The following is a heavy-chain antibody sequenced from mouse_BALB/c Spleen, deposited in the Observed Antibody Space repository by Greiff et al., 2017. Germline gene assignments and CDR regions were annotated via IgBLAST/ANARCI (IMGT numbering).Heavy chain of an antibody. V-gene: IGHV5-9-3*01. D-gene: IGHD2-10*02. J-gene: IGHJ4*01. CDR1: GFTFSSYA. Sequence: DVMLVESGGGLVKPGGSLKLSCAASGFTFSSYAMSWVRQTPEKRLEWVATISSGGSYTYYPDSVKGRFTISRDNAKNTLYLQMSSLRSEDTAMYYCARQGQYGNYDAMDYWGQGTSVTVSS. CDR3: ARQGQYGNYDAMDY. CDR2: ISSGGSYT.